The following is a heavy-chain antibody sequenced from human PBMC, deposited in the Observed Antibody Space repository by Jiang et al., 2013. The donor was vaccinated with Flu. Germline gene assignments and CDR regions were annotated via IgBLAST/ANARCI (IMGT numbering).Heavy chain of an antibody. Sequence: VQLLESGGGVVQPGGSLRLSCAASGFTFSSYGMHWVRQAPGKGLEWVAFIRYDGSNKYYADSVKGRFTISRDNSKNTLYLQMNSLRAEDTAVYYCAKDQSLNPPWEGFDYWGQGTLVTVSS. CDR3: AKDQSLNPPWEGFDY. J-gene: IGHJ4*02. CDR1: GFTFSSYG. V-gene: IGHV3-30*02. D-gene: IGHD1-26*01. CDR2: IRYDGSNK.